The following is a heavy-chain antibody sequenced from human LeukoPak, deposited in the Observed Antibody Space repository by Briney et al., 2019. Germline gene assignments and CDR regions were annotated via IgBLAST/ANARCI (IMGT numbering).Heavy chain of an antibody. J-gene: IGHJ4*02. Sequence: PGGSPRLSCAASGFTFSTYWIYWVRQAPGKGLVWVSRINGDGSSTNYADSVKGRFTISRDNAKNTLYLQMNSLRAEDTAVYYCARGYYSGPGGYWGQGTLVTVSS. V-gene: IGHV3-74*01. CDR1: GFTFSTYW. D-gene: IGHD4-11*01. CDR2: INGDGSST. CDR3: ARGYYSGPGGY.